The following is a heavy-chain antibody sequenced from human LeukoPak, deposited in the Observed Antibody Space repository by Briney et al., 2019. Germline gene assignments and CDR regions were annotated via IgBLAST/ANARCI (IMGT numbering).Heavy chain of an antibody. J-gene: IGHJ4*02. D-gene: IGHD3-16*01. CDR3: AKWPEGAMDYFDY. Sequence: GGSLRLSCAASGFTFSSYAMSWVRQAPVKGLEWVSAISGDGTRTYYADSVKGRFTISRDNSKNTLYLEMSSLRVEDTAIYYCAKWPEGAMDYFDYWGQGTLVTVSS. CDR1: GFTFSSYA. CDR2: ISGDGTRT. V-gene: IGHV3-23*01.